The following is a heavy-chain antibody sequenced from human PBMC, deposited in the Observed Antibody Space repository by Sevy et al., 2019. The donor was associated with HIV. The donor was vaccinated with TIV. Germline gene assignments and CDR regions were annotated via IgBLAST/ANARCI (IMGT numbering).Heavy chain of an antibody. Sequence: GGSLRLSCAASGFTVSSNYMSWVRQAPGKGLEWVSVIYSGGSTYYADSVKGRFNISRDNSKNTLYLQMNSLRAEDTAVYYCARDITMVRGVMGGYYYGMDVWGQGTTVTVSS. CDR1: GFTVSSNY. CDR2: IYSGGST. CDR3: ARDITMVRGVMGGYYYGMDV. J-gene: IGHJ6*02. V-gene: IGHV3-53*01. D-gene: IGHD3-10*01.